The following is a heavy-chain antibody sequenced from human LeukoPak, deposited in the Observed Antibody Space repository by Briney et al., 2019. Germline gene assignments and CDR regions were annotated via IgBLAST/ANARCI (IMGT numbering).Heavy chain of an antibody. J-gene: IGHJ5*02. Sequence: SETLSLTCTVSGGSINSYYWTWIRQPPGKGLEWIGYIYYSGSTNYNPSLKSRVTISVDTSKNQFSLKLSSVTAADTAVYYCARGIVGATVGWFDPWGQGTLVTVSS. CDR1: GGSINSYY. CDR2: IYYSGST. V-gene: IGHV4-59*08. CDR3: ARGIVGATVGWFDP. D-gene: IGHD1-26*01.